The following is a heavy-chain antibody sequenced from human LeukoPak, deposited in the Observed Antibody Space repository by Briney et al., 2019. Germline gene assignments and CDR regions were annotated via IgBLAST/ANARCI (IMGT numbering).Heavy chain of an antibody. CDR2: ISSSGGYT. D-gene: IGHD3-22*01. J-gene: IGHJ6*03. V-gene: IGHV3-21*01. CDR3: ASGTTYYYDVYYIVV. Sequence: GGSLRLSCAASGFTFSSYSMNWVRQAPGKGLEWVSSISSSGGYTYYADSVKGRFTISRDNAKNTLYLQMNSLRAEDTAVYYCASGTTYYYDVYYIVVWGRGTTLSLSS. CDR1: GFTFSSYS.